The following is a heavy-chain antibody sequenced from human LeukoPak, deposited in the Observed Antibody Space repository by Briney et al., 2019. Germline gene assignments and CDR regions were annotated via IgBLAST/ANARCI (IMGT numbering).Heavy chain of an antibody. D-gene: IGHD1-26*01. J-gene: IGHJ3*02. CDR2: INHSGST. CDR3: ARMGVGATADAFDI. V-gene: IGHV4-34*01. CDR1: SGSVSGYY. Sequence: SETLSLTCTVSSGSVSGYYWSWIRQPAGKGLEWIGEINHSGSTKYNPSLKSRVSMSVDTSKNQFSLKLSSVTAADTAVYYCARMGVGATADAFDIWGQGTLVTVSS.